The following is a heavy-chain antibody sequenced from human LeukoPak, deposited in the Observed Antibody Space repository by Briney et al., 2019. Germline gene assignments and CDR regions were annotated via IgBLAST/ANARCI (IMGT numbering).Heavy chain of an antibody. J-gene: IGHJ4*02. Sequence: ASVKVSCKASGYTFTGYYIHWVRQAPGQGLEWMGWINPNSGGTNYAQKFQGRVTMTRDRSINTAYMDLRSLTYDDTAVYYCTRDKPAEAALDFWGQGTLVTVSS. V-gene: IGHV1-2*02. CDR2: INPNSGGT. CDR3: TRDKPAEAALDF. CDR1: GYTFTGYY.